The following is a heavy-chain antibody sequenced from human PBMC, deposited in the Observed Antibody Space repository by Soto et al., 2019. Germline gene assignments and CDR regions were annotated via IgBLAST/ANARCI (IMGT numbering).Heavy chain of an antibody. CDR1: GGSISSISYY. V-gene: IGHV4-39*01. Sequence: SDTLSLTCTVSGGSISSISYYWGWIRQPPGKGLELIGGIYYSGSTYYNPSLKSRVTISVDTSKNQFSLKLSSVTAADTALYYCARHYPSWLVEAPLLDXWGQGTMVTVSX. D-gene: IGHD6-19*01. CDR2: IYYSGST. J-gene: IGHJ4*02. CDR3: ARHYPSWLVEAPLLDX.